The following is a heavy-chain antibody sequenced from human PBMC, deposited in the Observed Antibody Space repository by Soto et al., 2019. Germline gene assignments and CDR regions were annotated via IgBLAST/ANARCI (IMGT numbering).Heavy chain of an antibody. V-gene: IGHV3-9*01. Sequence: GGSLRLSCAASGFTFDDYAMHWVRQAPGKGLEWVSGISWNSGSIGYADSVKGRFTISRDNAKNSLYLQMNSLRAEDTALYYCAKVQYALSGWPVFDYWGQGTPVTVSS. J-gene: IGHJ4*02. CDR1: GFTFDDYA. CDR3: AKVQYALSGWPVFDY. CDR2: ISWNSGSI. D-gene: IGHD6-19*01.